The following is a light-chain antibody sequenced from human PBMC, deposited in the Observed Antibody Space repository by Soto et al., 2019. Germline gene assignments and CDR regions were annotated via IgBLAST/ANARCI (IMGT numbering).Light chain of an antibody. Sequence: QSVLPQPPSASGTPGQRVSISCSGSSPNIGSNIVNWYQQLPGTAPKLLIYSNNQRPSGVPDRFSGSKSGTSASLAISGLQSEDEADYYCAAWDDSLTGYVFGTGSKGTVL. CDR1: SPNIGSNI. V-gene: IGLV1-44*01. CDR3: AAWDDSLTGYV. J-gene: IGLJ1*01. CDR2: SNN.